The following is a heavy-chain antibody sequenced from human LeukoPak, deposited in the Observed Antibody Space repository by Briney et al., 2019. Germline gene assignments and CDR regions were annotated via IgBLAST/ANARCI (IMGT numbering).Heavy chain of an antibody. Sequence: GGSLRLSCAASGFTFDDYAMHWVRQAPGKGLEWVSGISWNSGSIGYADSVKGRFTISRDNAKNSLYLQMNSLRAEDTSLYYCVAAAGRKSSWYFDLWGRGTLVTVSS. V-gene: IGHV3-9*01. D-gene: IGHD6-13*01. J-gene: IGHJ2*01. CDR1: GFTFDDYA. CDR2: ISWNSGSI. CDR3: VAAAGRKSSWYFDL.